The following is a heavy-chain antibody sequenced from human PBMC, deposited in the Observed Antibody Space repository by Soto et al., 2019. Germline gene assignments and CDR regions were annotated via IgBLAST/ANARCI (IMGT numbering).Heavy chain of an antibody. Sequence: GSLRLSCAASGFTFSPYSMNWVRQAPGKGLEWVSYISSTSVAIYYADSVKGRFTISRDNAKNSLYLQMNNLRAEDTAVYYCARAIVVVPPGPHAFDIWGQGTMVTVSS. CDR2: ISSTSVAI. V-gene: IGHV3-48*01. CDR3: ARAIVVVPPGPHAFDI. D-gene: IGHD2-2*01. CDR1: GFTFSPYS. J-gene: IGHJ3*02.